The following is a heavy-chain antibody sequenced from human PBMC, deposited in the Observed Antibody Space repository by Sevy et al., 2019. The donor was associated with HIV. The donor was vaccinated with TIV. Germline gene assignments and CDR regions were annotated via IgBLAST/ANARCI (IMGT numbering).Heavy chain of an antibody. Sequence: ASVKVSCKASGYTFTGYYMHWVRQAPGQGLEWMGWINHNSGGTNYAQKFQGRVTMTRDTSISTAYMELSRLRSDDTAVYYCARGAARRGASLFDYWGQGTLVTVSS. CDR1: GYTFTGYY. D-gene: IGHD6-6*01. V-gene: IGHV1-2*02. CDR2: INHNSGGT. CDR3: ARGAARRGASLFDY. J-gene: IGHJ4*02.